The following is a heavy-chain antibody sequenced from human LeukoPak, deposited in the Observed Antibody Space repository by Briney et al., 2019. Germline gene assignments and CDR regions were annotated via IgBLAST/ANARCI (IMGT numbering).Heavy chain of an antibody. D-gene: IGHD6-19*01. CDR1: GGSVSSGDYC. J-gene: IGHJ4*02. CDR2: IHYNGRT. CDR3: ARYSVADNKHFDL. Sequence: RASETLSLTCTVSGGSVSSGDYCWSWLRQPPGKGLEWIGWIHYNGRTNYNPSLKSRLTISVDTSRNKFSLNLSSATAADTALYYCARYSVADNKHFDLWGQGTLVTVSS. V-gene: IGHV4-61*08.